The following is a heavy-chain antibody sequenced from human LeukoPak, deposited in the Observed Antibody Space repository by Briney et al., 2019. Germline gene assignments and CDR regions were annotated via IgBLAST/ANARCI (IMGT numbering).Heavy chain of an antibody. V-gene: IGHV3-23*01. D-gene: IGHD3-10*01. Sequence: PGGSLRLSCGASGFTFTTYGMSWVRQSPGKGLEWVSGISGSATGHITNYADSVKGRFTISRDNYKNTLYLQMNSLRVEDTAVYYCANHRSAFEFWGQGTLVTVSS. CDR1: GFTFTTYG. J-gene: IGHJ4*02. CDR3: ANHRSAFEF. CDR2: ISGSATGHIT.